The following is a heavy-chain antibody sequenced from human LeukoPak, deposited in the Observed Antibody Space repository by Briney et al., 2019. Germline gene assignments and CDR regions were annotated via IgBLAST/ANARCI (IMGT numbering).Heavy chain of an antibody. CDR2: IYYSGST. J-gene: IGHJ3*01. CDR3: ARCIGYYDAFDV. Sequence: PSETLSLTCTVSGGSISSGGYYWSWIRQHPGKGLEWIGYIYYSGSTYYNPSLKSRVTISVDTSKNQFSLKLSSVTAADTAVYYCARCIGYYDAFDVWAKGHWSPSPQ. V-gene: IGHV4-31*03. CDR1: GGSISSGGYY. D-gene: IGHD3-22*01.